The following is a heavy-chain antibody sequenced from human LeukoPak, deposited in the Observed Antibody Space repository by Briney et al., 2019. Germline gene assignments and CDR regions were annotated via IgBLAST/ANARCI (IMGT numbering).Heavy chain of an antibody. CDR1: EFTVSTYY. J-gene: IGHJ4*02. CDR3: ASCRWNYHYFQS. CDR2: IYTGGNT. Sequence: PGRSLRLSCAASEFTVSTYYMTWVRQAPGKGVEWVSLIYTGGNTYYADSVKDRFTISRDISRNTLYLQMNSLRADDTAVYYCASCRWNYHYFQSWGQGTLVTVSS. D-gene: IGHD1-7*01. V-gene: IGHV3-66*01.